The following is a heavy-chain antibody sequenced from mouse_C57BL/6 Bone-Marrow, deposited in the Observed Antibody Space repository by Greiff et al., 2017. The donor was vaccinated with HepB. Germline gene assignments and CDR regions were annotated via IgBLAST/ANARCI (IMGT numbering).Heavy chain of an antibody. CDR1: GFSLTCYG. J-gene: IGHJ3*01. V-gene: IGHV2-9*01. CDR3: AKDSGYSGWFAY. CDR2: IWGGGST. D-gene: IGHD3-2*02. Sequence: VMVVESGPGLVAPSQSLSITCTVSGFSLTCYGVDWVRQPPGKGLEWLGVIWGGGSTNYNSAHMSRLSISKDNSTSQVFLKMNSLQTDDTAMYYCAKDSGYSGWFAYWGQGTLVTVSA.